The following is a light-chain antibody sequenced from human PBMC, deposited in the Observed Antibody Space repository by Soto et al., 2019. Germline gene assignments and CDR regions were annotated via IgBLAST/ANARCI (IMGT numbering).Light chain of an antibody. CDR3: QQYKSYSPIT. CDR1: QSISSW. J-gene: IGKJ5*01. Sequence: DIQMTQSPSSLSASVGDTVTITCRASQSISSWLAWYQQKPGKAPKLLIYDASSLESGVPSRFSGSVSGTEFTLTISSLQPDDFATYYCQQYKSYSPITFGQGTRLEIK. V-gene: IGKV1-5*01. CDR2: DAS.